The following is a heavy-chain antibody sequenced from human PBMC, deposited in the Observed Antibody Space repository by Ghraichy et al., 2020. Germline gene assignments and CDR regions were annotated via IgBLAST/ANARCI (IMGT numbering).Heavy chain of an antibody. CDR3: ARVGGRGEVFDY. V-gene: IGHV3-7*04. J-gene: IGHJ4*02. CDR2: IKQDGSEK. D-gene: IGHD6-25*01. CDR1: GFTFSSYW. Sequence: GESLNISCAASGFTFSSYWMSWVRQAPGKGLEWVANIKQDGSEKYYVDSVKGRFTISRDNAKNSLYLQMNSLRAEDTAVYYCARVGGRGEVFDYWGQGTLVTVSS.